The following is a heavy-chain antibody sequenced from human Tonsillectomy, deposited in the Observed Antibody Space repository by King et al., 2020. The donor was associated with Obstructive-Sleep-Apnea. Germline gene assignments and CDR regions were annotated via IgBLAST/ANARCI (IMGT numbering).Heavy chain of an antibody. J-gene: IGHJ5*02. V-gene: IGHV3-9*01. CDR3: AKDLKGGSTWSSILDL. CDR1: GFRFDDYA. D-gene: IGHD6-13*01. CDR2: ISWNSASV. Sequence: VQLVESGGGLVQPGRSLRLSCAASGFRFDDYAIHWVRQAPGKGLEWVSCISWNSASVAYADSVKGRFTISRDNAKNSLYLQMNSLRPDDTALYYCAKDLKGGSTWSSILDLWGRGTLAT.